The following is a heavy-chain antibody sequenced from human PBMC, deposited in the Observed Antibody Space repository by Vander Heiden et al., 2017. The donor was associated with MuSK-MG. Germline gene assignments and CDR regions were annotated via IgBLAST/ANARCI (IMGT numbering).Heavy chain of an antibody. D-gene: IGHD3-16*01. CDR3: ARDPWGGAFDI. CDR2: ISVNNGNT. Sequence: QVQLVQSGAEVKKPGASVKVSCKASGYTFTSYGISWVRQAPGQGLEWMGWISVNNGNTNHAQKLQGRLTMTTDTSTSTAYMELRSLRFDDTALYYCARDPWGGAFDIWGQGTMGTVSS. J-gene: IGHJ3*02. CDR1: GYTFTSYG. V-gene: IGHV1-18*01.